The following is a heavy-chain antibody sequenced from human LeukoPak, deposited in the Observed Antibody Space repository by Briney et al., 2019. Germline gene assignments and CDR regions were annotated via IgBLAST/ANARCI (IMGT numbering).Heavy chain of an antibody. CDR2: ISDSGANT. CDR3: AKAKISGWYDVDYFDY. Sequence: PGGSLRLSCAASGFTFSSYAMSWVRQAPGKGLEWVSIISDSGANTYYADSAKGRFTISRDNSKNTLYLQMNSLRAEDMAVYYCAKAKISGWYDVDYFDYWGQGTLVTVSS. J-gene: IGHJ4*02. D-gene: IGHD6-19*01. V-gene: IGHV3-23*01. CDR1: GFTFSSYA.